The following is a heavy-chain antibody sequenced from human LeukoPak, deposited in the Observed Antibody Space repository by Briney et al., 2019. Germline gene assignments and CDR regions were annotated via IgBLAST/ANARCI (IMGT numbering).Heavy chain of an antibody. D-gene: IGHD3-22*01. CDR3: ARADYYDSSGYLVDY. J-gene: IGHJ4*02. Sequence: SETLSLTCTVSGGSISSYYWSWIRQPPGKGLEWIGYIYYSGSTNYNPSLKSRVTISVDTSKNQFSLKLSSVTAADTAVYYCARADYYDSSGYLVDYWGQGTLVTVSS. CDR1: GGSISSYY. V-gene: IGHV4-59*12. CDR2: IYYSGST.